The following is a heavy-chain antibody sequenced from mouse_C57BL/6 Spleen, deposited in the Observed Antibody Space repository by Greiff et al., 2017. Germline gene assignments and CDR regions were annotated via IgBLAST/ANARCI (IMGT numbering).Heavy chain of an antibody. J-gene: IGHJ2*01. CDR1: GFTFSDYY. D-gene: IGHD2-4*01. CDR2: INYDGSST. CDR3: ARDPYDDYDGGVFDD. Sequence: DVMLVESEGGLVQPGSSMKLSCTASGFTFSDYYMAWVRQVPEKGLDWVANINYDGSSTYYLDSLKSRFIISRDNVKNILYLQMSSLKSEDTATYYCARDPYDDYDGGVFDDWGQGTTLTVSS. V-gene: IGHV5-16*01.